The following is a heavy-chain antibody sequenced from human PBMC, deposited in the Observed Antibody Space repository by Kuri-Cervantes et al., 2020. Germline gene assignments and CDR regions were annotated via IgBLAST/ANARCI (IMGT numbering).Heavy chain of an antibody. D-gene: IGHD2-2*01. CDR3: ARDHRGSSTRRSGMDV. J-gene: IGHJ6*02. Sequence: ASVKVSCKASGYTFTSYGISWVRQAPGQGLEWMGWISAYNGNTNYAQKLQGRVTMTTDTPTSTAYMELRSLRSDDTAVYYCARDHRGSSTRRSGMDVWGQGTTVTVS. CDR1: GYTFTSYG. CDR2: ISAYNGNT. V-gene: IGHV1-18*01.